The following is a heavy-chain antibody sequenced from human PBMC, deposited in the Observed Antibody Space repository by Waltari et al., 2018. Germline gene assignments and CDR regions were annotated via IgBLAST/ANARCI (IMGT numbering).Heavy chain of an antibody. CDR1: GYTFTSYD. CDR2: MNPNSGNT. CDR3: ARGNYLYYDSSGYYLNWFDP. V-gene: IGHV1-8*02. D-gene: IGHD3-22*01. J-gene: IGHJ5*02. Sequence: QVQLVQSGAEVKKPGASVKVSCKASGYTFTSYDINWVRQATGQGLGWMGWMNPNSGNTGYAQKFQGRVTMTRNTSISTAYMELSSLRSEDTAVYYCARGNYLYYDSSGYYLNWFDPWGQGTLVTVSS.